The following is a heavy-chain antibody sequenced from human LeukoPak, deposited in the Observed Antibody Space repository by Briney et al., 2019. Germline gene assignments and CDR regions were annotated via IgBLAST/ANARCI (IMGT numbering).Heavy chain of an antibody. J-gene: IGHJ4*02. Sequence: GGSLRLSCVASGFAFSSYSMNWVRQAPGKGLEWVSYITRSSSAKFYADSVKGRFTISRDNAENLLYLQMNSLRAEDTAVYYCTRDQEGSDYWGQGTLVTVSS. CDR3: TRDQEGSDY. V-gene: IGHV3-48*01. CDR1: GFAFSSYS. CDR2: ITRSSSAK.